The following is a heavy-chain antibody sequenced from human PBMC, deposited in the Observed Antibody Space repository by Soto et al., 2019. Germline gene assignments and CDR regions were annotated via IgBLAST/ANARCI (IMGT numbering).Heavy chain of an antibody. D-gene: IGHD6-13*01. CDR2: IYYSGST. CDR3: ARLSSSWLLDY. Sequence: SETLSLTCTVSGGSISSYYWSWIRQPPGKGLEWIGYIYYSGSTNYNPSLKSRVTISVDTSKNQFSLKLSSVTAADTAVYYCARLSSSWLLDYWGQGTLVTGSS. V-gene: IGHV4-59*08. J-gene: IGHJ4*02. CDR1: GGSISSYY.